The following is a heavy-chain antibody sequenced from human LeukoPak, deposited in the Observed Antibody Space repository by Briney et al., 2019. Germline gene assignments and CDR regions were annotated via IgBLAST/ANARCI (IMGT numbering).Heavy chain of an antibody. J-gene: IGHJ4*02. Sequence: SETLSLTCTVSGGSISSSGYYWGWIRQPPGKGLGWIGSIYYSGSTYYNPSLKSRVTIFVDTTKNQFSLQLSSVTAADTAVYYCAGLGYCSGVSCYGVDYWGQGTLVTVSS. CDR2: IYYSGST. CDR1: GGSISSSGYY. V-gene: IGHV4-39*01. D-gene: IGHD2-15*01. CDR3: AGLGYCSGVSCYGVDY.